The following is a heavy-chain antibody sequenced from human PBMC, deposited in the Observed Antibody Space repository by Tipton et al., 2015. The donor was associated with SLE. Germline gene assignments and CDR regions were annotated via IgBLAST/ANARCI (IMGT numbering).Heavy chain of an antibody. CDR3: TKDGEMATNDAFDT. CDR1: GGSISSFY. D-gene: IGHD5-24*01. CDR2: IYYSGST. Sequence: TLSLTCTVSGGSISSFYWSWIRQPPGKGLEWIGYIYYSGSTNYNPSLKSRVTISVDTSKNQLSLKLRSVTAADTAVYYCTKDGEMATNDAFDTWGRGTMVTVSS. J-gene: IGHJ3*02. V-gene: IGHV4-59*01.